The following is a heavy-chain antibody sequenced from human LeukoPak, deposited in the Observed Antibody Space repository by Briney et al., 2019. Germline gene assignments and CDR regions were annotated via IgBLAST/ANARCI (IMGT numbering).Heavy chain of an antibody. J-gene: IGHJ4*02. Sequence: GGSLRLSCAASGFPFSTYGLHWVRQAPGEGLEWVAVTHADAIHGNNKYYADSVKGRFTISRDNSKNTFYLQMDSLRAEDTAVYFCVTGGGYYYDHWGQGTLVIVSS. CDR3: VTGGGYYYDH. CDR2: THADAIHGNNK. CDR1: GFPFSTYG. D-gene: IGHD3-22*01. V-gene: IGHV3-30*02.